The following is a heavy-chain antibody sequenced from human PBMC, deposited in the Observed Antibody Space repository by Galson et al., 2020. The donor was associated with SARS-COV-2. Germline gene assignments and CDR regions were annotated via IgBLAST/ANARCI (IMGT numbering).Heavy chain of an antibody. Sequence: GGSMRLSCAASGFTFSNHAIHWVRQAPGKGLEWVAQIFYDGSDKYYGDSVKGRFTISRDSSKNMVYLQMNNLKVDDTAVYYCARDGQLSSGGAFDYWGQGTLVTVSP. V-gene: IGHV3-33*01. CDR3: ARDGQLSSGGAFDY. CDR2: IFYDGSDK. CDR1: GFTFSNHA. D-gene: IGHD3-22*01. J-gene: IGHJ4*02.